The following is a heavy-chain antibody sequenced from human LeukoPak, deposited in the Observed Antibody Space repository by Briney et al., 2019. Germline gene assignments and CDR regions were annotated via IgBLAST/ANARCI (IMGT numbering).Heavy chain of an antibody. V-gene: IGHV4-39*07. D-gene: IGHD4-17*01. Sequence: SETLSLTCTVSGVSISSSNSYWGWIRQPPGKGLEWIGSIYYSGNTYYNASLKSQVSISIDTSKNQFSLRLSSVTAADTAVYYCARNYGDYAYYYMDVWGKGTTVTVSS. CDR3: ARNYGDYAYYYMDV. CDR1: GVSISSSNSY. CDR2: IYYSGNT. J-gene: IGHJ6*03.